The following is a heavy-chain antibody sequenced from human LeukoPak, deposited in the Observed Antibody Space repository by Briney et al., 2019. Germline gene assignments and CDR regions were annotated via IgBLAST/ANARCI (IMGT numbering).Heavy chain of an antibody. Sequence: GGSLRLSCAASGFTFSSYAMHWVRQAPGKGLEWVAVISYDGSNKYYADSVKGRFTISRDNSKNTLYLQMNSLRAEDTAVYYCARDEGFDYWGQGTLVTVSS. CDR2: ISYDGSNK. J-gene: IGHJ4*02. CDR1: GFTFSSYA. CDR3: ARDEGFDY. V-gene: IGHV3-30*04.